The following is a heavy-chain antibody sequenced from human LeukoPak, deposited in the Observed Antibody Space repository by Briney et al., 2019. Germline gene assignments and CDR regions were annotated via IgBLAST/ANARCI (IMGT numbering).Heavy chain of an antibody. D-gene: IGHD3-22*01. CDR2: IYYSGST. Sequence: SETLSLTCTVSGGSISSSNYYWGWIRQPPGKGLEWIGSIYYSGSTYYNPSLKSRVTISVDTSKNQFSLKLSSVTAADTAVYYCVPYYYDSSGYYSDYWGQGTLVTVSS. J-gene: IGHJ4*02. CDR1: GGSISSSNYY. CDR3: VPYYYDSSGYYSDY. V-gene: IGHV4-39*07.